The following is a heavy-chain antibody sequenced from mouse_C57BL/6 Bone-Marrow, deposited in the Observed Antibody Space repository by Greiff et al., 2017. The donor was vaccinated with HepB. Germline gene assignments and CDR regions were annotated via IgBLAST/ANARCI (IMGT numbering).Heavy chain of an antibody. D-gene: IGHD2-2*01. CDR1: GYTFTSYW. Sequence: QVQLQQPGAELVKPGASVKLSCKASGYTFTSYWMQWVKQRPGQGLEWIGEIDPSDIYTNYNQKFKGKATLTVDTSSSTAYMQLSSLTSEDSAVYYCARDPELWLRRGFDYWGQGTTLTVSS. CDR2: IDPSDIYT. V-gene: IGHV1-50*01. J-gene: IGHJ2*01. CDR3: ARDPELWLRRGFDY.